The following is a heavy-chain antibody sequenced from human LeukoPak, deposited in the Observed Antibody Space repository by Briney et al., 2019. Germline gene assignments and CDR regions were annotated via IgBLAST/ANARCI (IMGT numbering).Heavy chain of an antibody. J-gene: IGHJ5*02. D-gene: IGHD7-27*01. CDR2: IYTSGST. Sequence: SQTLSLTCTVSGGSISSGSYYWSWLRQPAGKGLEWIGRIYTSGSTNYNPSLKSRVTISVDTSKNQFSLKLSSVTAADTAVYYCARGPWDWFDPWGQGTLVTVSS. V-gene: IGHV4-61*02. CDR3: ARGPWDWFDP. CDR1: GGSISSGSYY.